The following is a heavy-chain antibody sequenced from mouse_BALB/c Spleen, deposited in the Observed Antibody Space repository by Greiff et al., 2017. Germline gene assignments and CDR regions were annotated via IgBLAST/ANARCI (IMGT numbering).Heavy chain of an antibody. V-gene: IGHV4-1*02. CDR2: INPDSSTI. D-gene: IGHD1-1*02. CDR1: GFDFSSYW. CDR3: SRPLWGNYFDY. Sequence: EVQLVESGGGLVQPGGSLKLSCAASGFDFSSYWMSWVRQAPGKGLEWIGEINPDSSTINYTPSLKDKFIISRDNAKNTLYLQMSKVRSEDTALYYCSRPLWGNYFDYWGQGTTLTVSS. J-gene: IGHJ2*01.